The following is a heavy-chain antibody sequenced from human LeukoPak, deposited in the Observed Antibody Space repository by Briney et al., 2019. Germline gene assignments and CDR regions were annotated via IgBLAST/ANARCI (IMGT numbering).Heavy chain of an antibody. Sequence: SETVSLTCTVSGVSISSSNHYWGWIRQPPGKGLEWIGSIYYSGSTYDNPSLKSRVTISVDTPKNQFSLKLRSVTAADTAIYYCARLLYDRSGYYYFDYWGQGTLVTVSS. V-gene: IGHV4-39*01. CDR2: IYYSGST. CDR3: ARLLYDRSGYYYFDY. D-gene: IGHD3-22*01. CDR1: GVSISSSNHY. J-gene: IGHJ4*02.